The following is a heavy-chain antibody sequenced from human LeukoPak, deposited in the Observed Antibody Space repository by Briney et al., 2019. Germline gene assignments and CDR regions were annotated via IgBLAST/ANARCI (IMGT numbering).Heavy chain of an antibody. D-gene: IGHD5-18*01. CDR2: IYYSGSS. CDR1: GGSISSGDYY. J-gene: IGHJ6*02. V-gene: IGHV4-30-4*01. CDR3: ARAVRGYSYGLDV. Sequence: KASETLSLTCTVSGGSISSGDYYWTWIRRPPGKGLEWIGYIYYSGSSYYNPSLKSRVTISVDTSKNQFSLKLSSVTAADTAVYYCARAVRGYSYGLDVWGQGTTVTVSS.